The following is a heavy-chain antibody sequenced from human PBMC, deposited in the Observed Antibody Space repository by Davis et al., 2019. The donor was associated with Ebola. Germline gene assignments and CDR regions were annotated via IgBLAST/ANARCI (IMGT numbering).Heavy chain of an antibody. V-gene: IGHV3-7*03. CDR3: TRVNWYYYDSSGPDY. CDR1: GFTVSSNY. J-gene: IGHJ4*02. Sequence: GGSLRLSCAASGFTVSSNYMSWVRQAPGKGLEWVATINQDGSEKSFVGSVKGRFTISRDNAKDSLYLQMNSLKTEDTAVYYCTRVNWYYYDSSGPDYWGQGTLVTVSS. CDR2: INQDGSEK. D-gene: IGHD3-22*01.